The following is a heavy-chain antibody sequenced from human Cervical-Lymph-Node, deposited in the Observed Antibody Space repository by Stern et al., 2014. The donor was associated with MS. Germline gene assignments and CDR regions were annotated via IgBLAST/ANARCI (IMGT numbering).Heavy chain of an antibody. Sequence: QVQLVQSGAEVKKPGASVKVSCKTSGYTYTSYDVSWVRQATGQGLEWMGWMNPNNGNTAYAQKFQGRVTMTTNTSISTAYMELSSLRSEDTAVYYCARGLMITFGGNIVHGYHGMDVWGQGTTVTVSS. CDR3: ARGLMITFGGNIVHGYHGMDV. CDR1: GYTYTSYD. V-gene: IGHV1-8*01. J-gene: IGHJ6*02. D-gene: IGHD3-16*02. CDR2: MNPNNGNT.